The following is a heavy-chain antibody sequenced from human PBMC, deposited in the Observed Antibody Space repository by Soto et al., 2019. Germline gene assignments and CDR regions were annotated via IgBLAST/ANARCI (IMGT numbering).Heavy chain of an antibody. CDR1: GFTFSSYG. Sequence: QVQLVESGGGVVQPGRSLRLSCAASGFTFSSYGMHWVRQAPGKGLEWVAVIWYDGSNKYYADSVKGRFTISRDNSKNTLYLQMNSLRAEDTAVYYCAREMYRGGFDYWGQGTLVTVSS. V-gene: IGHV3-33*01. D-gene: IGHD3-16*01. CDR3: AREMYRGGFDY. CDR2: IWYDGSNK. J-gene: IGHJ4*02.